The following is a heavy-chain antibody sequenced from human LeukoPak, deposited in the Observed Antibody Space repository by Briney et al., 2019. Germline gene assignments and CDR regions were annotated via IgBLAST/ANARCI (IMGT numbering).Heavy chain of an antibody. D-gene: IGHD1-26*01. CDR3: ARESGYYYYYMDV. CDR1: GFTYSDYY. CDR2: ISSSGSTI. V-gene: IGHV3-11*01. Sequence: GGSLRLSCAASGFTYSDYYMSWIRQAPGKGLEWVSYISSSGSTIYYADSVKGRFAISRDNAKNSLYLQMNSLRAEDTAVYYCARESGYYYYYMDVWRKGTTVTVSS. J-gene: IGHJ6*03.